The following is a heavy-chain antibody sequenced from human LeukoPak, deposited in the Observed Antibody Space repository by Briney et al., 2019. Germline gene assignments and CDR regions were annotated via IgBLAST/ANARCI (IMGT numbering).Heavy chain of an antibody. D-gene: IGHD2-2*01. V-gene: IGHV3-21*01. CDR1: GFTFSSYS. CDR2: ISSTSSYI. J-gene: IGHJ4*02. CDR3: AGCPRMTTRCHGRFDY. Sequence: GGSLRLSCAASGFTFSSYSVNWVRQAPGKGLEWVSSISSTSSYIYYADSVKGRFTVSRDNANNSLYLQMDSLRAEDTAVYYCAGCPRMTTRCHGRFDYWGQGTLVTVSS.